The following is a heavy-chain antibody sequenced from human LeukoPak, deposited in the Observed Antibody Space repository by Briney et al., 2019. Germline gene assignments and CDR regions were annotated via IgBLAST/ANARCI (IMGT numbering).Heavy chain of an antibody. J-gene: IGHJ4*02. CDR3: AKGDYGGNSFFDY. V-gene: IGHV3-43D*03. Sequence: GGSLRLSCAASGFTFDDYAMHWVRQAPGKGLEWVSLISWDGGSTYYTDSVKGRFTISRDNSKNSLYMQMNSLRAEDTALYYCAKGDYGGNSFFDYWGQGTLATVSS. CDR2: ISWDGGST. CDR1: GFTFDDYA. D-gene: IGHD4-23*01.